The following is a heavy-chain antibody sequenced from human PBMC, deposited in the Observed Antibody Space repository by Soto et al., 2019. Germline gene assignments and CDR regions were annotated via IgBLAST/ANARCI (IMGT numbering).Heavy chain of an antibody. D-gene: IGHD3-22*01. CDR1: GGSISSGGYY. CDR3: ARSFGYYYDYSGYYFTDY. V-gene: IGHV4-31*03. J-gene: IGHJ4*02. CDR2: IYYSGST. Sequence: PSETLCLTCTVSGGSISSGGYYWSWIRQHTGKGLEWIGYIYYSGSTYYNPSLKSRVTISVDTSKNQFSLKLSSVTATDTAVDYCARSFGYYYDYSGYYFTDYWGQGTMVTVYS.